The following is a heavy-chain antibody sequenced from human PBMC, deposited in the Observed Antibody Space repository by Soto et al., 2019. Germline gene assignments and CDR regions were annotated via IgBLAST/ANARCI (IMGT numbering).Heavy chain of an antibody. D-gene: IGHD3-22*01. CDR3: TTYHYYGSSGYSW. CDR2: IRSETDGGTA. V-gene: IGHV3-15*07. J-gene: IGHJ4*02. Sequence: EVQLVESGGGLVKPGGSLRLSCAASGFTFTNAWMNWVRQTPGKGLEWVGRIRSETDGGTADHAAPVKGRFTISRDDSKSTLFLQMNSLKTEDTAIYYCTTYHYYGSSGYSWWGQGTLVTVSS. CDR1: GFTFTNAW.